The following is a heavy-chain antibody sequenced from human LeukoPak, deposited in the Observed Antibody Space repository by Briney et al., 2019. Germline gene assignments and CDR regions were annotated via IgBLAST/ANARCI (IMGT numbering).Heavy chain of an antibody. J-gene: IGHJ3*02. D-gene: IGHD6-6*01. CDR3: ARPRSRSSYDALEI. CDR1: GYNFPIFW. CDR2: IYPGDSDT. V-gene: IGHV5-51*01. Sequence: GESLKISCKTSGYNFPIFWIGWVRQMPGKGLEWMGVIYPGDSDTRYSPSLQGQVTISADKSISTAYLQWSSLKASDTAMYYCARPRSRSSYDALEIWGQGTMLTVSS.